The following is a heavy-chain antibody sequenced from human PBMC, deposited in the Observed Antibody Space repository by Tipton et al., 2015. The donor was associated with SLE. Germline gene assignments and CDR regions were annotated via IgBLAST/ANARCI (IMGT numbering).Heavy chain of an antibody. CDR1: GDSISNYY. J-gene: IGHJ4*02. CDR2: IHDSGST. Sequence: TLSLTCIVSGDSISNYYWSWIRQSPGKGLEWIGYIHDSGSTDYNPSLKSRVTISVDTSKNQFSLKLSSVTAADTADYYCARGCYDMWSGYYYFDYWGQGTLVTVSS. CDR3: ARGCYDMWSGYYYFDY. V-gene: IGHV4-59*12. D-gene: IGHD3-3*01.